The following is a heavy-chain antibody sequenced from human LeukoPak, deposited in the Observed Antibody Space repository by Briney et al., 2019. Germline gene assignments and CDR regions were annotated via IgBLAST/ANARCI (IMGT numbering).Heavy chain of an antibody. CDR1: GGSFTSSNW. CDR2: TYHSGST. D-gene: IGHD6-19*01. J-gene: IGHJ6*03. CDR3: ARTRSYYMDV. V-gene: IGHV4-4*02. Sequence: PSGTLSLTCTVSGGSFTSSNWWTWVRQPPGKGLEWIGETYHSGSTNYNPSLKSRVTISLDKSKNQLSLKLTSVTAADTAVYYCARTRSYYMDVWAKGTTVTVSS.